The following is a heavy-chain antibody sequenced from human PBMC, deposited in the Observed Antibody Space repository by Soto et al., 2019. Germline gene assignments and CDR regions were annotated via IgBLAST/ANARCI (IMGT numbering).Heavy chain of an antibody. Sequence: PGGSLRLSCVASGFTFSYYTMSWVRQAPGKGLEWVSGISNSGDTIYYAESVKGRFTISRDNFKNTLYLQMNSLRADDTAVYFFSKNPGYYYDSTGYHFDYWGQGTLVTVSS. CDR3: SKNPGYYYDSTGYHFDY. CDR1: GFTFSYYT. V-gene: IGHV3-23*01. D-gene: IGHD3-22*01. J-gene: IGHJ4*02. CDR2: ISNSGDTI.